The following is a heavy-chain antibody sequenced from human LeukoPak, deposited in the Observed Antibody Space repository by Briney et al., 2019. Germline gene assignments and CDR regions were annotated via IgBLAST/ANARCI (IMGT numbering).Heavy chain of an antibody. D-gene: IGHD4-11*01. CDR1: GGSISSGSYY. CDR2: IYTSGST. Sequence: SETLSLTCTVSGGSISSGSYYWSWIRQPAGKGLEWIGRIYTSGSTNYNPSLKSRVTISVDTSKNQFSLKLSSVTAADTAVYYCARVGHDYSTYYYYYYMDVWGKGTTVTVSS. V-gene: IGHV4-61*02. J-gene: IGHJ6*03. CDR3: ARVGHDYSTYYYYYYMDV.